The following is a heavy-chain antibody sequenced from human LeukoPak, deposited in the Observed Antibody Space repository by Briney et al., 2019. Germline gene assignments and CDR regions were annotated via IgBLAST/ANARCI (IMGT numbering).Heavy chain of an antibody. J-gene: IGHJ4*02. CDR1: GGSFSGYY. Sequence: SETLSLTCAVYGGSFSGYYWSWIRQPPGKGLEWIGEINHSGSTNYNPSLKSRVTISVDTSKNQFSLKPSSVTAADTAVYYCARGPKRWLQISYDYWGQGTLVTVSS. CDR2: INHSGST. V-gene: IGHV4-34*01. CDR3: ARGPKRWLQISYDY. D-gene: IGHD5-24*01.